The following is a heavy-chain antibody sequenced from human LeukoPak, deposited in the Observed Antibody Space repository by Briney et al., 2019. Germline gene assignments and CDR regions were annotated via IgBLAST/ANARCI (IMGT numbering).Heavy chain of an antibody. D-gene: IGHD3-10*01. V-gene: IGHV3-23*01. Sequence: QSGGSLRLSCAASGFTFSSYAMSWVRQAPGKGLEWVSAISGSGGSTYYADSVKGRFTISRDNSKNTLYLKMNSLRAEDTAVYYCAISPTHGSGSYYKGNYFDYWGQGTLVTVSS. CDR3: AISPTHGSGSYYKGNYFDY. CDR2: ISGSGGST. J-gene: IGHJ4*02. CDR1: GFTFSSYA.